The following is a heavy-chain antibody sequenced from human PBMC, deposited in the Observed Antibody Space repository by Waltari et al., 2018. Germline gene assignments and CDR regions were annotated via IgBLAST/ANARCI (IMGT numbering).Heavy chain of an antibody. V-gene: IGHV4-4*07. J-gene: IGHJ4*02. D-gene: IGHD6-13*01. CDR3: ARHPIAAAGQAVGEQIDY. CDR2: IYPSGST. Sequence: QVQLQESGPGLVKPSETLSLTCTVSGGSISRYYWRWIRQPAGTGLEWIGRIYPSGSTNYNPSLKSRVTMSVDTSKNQFSLKLSSVTAADTAVYYCARHPIAAAGQAVGEQIDYWGQGTLVTVSS. CDR1: GGSISRYY.